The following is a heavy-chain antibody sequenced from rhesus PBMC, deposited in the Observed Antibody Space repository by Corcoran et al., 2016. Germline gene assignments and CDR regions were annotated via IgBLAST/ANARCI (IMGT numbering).Heavy chain of an antibody. CDR1: GYSISSGYG. J-gene: IGHJ4*01. V-gene: IGHV4-127*01. D-gene: IGHD4-17*01. Sequence: QVQLQESGPGLVKPSETLSLTCVVSGYSISSGYGWSWIRQPPGKGLEWIGYRGSSSGSTNYDPSLRDRVTISKDTSENQFSLKLSSVTAAGTAVYYCARDMVYDDLVTDYWGQGVLVTVSS. CDR3: ARDMVYDDLVTDY. CDR2: RGSSSGST.